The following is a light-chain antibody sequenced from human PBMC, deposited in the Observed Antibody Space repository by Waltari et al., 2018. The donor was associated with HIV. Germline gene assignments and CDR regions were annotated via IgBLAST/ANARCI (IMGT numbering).Light chain of an antibody. V-gene: IGLV1-44*01. J-gene: IGLJ3*02. Sequence: QSVLTQPPSASGTPGQSVTISCSGSSSNIGTNAVHWYQQLPGTAPKLLIYKSNERSSGVPDRFSASKSGASASLAISGLQSEDEAVYYCAAWDDSLNEVFGGGTKLTVL. CDR2: KSN. CDR1: SSNIGTNA. CDR3: AAWDDSLNEV.